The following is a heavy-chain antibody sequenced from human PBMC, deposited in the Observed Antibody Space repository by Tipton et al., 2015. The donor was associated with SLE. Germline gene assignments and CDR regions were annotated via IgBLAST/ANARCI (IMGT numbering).Heavy chain of an antibody. D-gene: IGHD1-1*01. V-gene: IGHV3-21*03. CDR2: ISSSSSYI. Sequence: GSLRLSCAASGFTFSSYSMNWVRQAPGKGLEWVSSISSSSSYIYYADSVKGRFTISRDNAKNSLYLQMNSLRAEDTAVYYCARDLHGSWNGAFDYWGQGTLVTVSS. CDR1: GFTFSSYS. J-gene: IGHJ4*02. CDR3: ARDLHGSWNGAFDY.